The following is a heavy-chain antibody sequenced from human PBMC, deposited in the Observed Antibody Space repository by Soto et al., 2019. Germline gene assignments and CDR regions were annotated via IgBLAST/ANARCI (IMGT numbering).Heavy chain of an antibody. V-gene: IGHV1-69*13. CDR1: GGTFSSYA. CDR2: IIPIFGTA. CDR3: ERDQYSSGYYYGMGV. D-gene: IGHD6-19*01. J-gene: IGHJ6*02. Sequence: SVKVSCKASGGTFSSYAISWVRQAPGQGLEWMGGIIPIFGTANYAQKFQGRVTITGDESTSTAYMELSSLRSEDTAVYYCERDQYSSGYYYGMGVWGQGTTVTVSS.